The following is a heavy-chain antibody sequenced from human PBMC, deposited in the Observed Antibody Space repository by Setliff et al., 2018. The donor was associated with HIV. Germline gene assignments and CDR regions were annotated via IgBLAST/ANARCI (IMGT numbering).Heavy chain of an antibody. CDR1: GDSFTNYF. J-gene: IGHJ4*02. V-gene: IGHV4-34*01. Sequence: SETLSLTCAVYGDSFTNYFRSWIRQPPGMGLEWIGGIGHRKTTFFNPSLQRRVSLSVDTSRAQFSLSLFSVTAADTGRYFCARGTDGESVPATATFFDFWGRGILVTVSS. CDR2: IGHRKTT. CDR3: ARGTDGESVPATATFFDF. D-gene: IGHD5-18*01.